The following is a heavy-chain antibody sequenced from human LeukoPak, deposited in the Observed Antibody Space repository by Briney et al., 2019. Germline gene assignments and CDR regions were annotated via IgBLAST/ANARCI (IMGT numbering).Heavy chain of an antibody. V-gene: IGHV3-73*01. CDR3: TSPPNYGSGSYHFDY. CDR1: GFTFSGSA. CDR2: IRSKANTYAT. Sequence: PGGSLRLSCVASGFTFSGSAMHWVRQASGKGLEWVGRIRSKANTYATAYGPSVKGRFTISRDDSENTAYLQMNGLKTEDTAVYYCTSPPNYGSGSYHFDYWGQGTLVTVSS. J-gene: IGHJ4*02. D-gene: IGHD3-10*01.